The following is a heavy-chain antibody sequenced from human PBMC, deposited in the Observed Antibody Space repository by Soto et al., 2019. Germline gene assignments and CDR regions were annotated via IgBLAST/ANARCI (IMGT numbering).Heavy chain of an antibody. CDR3: ARDCIRIVGASQDAFDI. Sequence: PAASVKVSCKASGYTFTSYYMHWVRQAPGQGLEWMGIINPSGGSTSYAQKFQGRVTMTRDTSTSTVYMELSSLRSEDTAVYYCARDCIRIVGASQDAFDIWGQGTMVTVSS. CDR1: GYTFTSYY. D-gene: IGHD1-26*01. J-gene: IGHJ3*02. CDR2: INPSGGST. V-gene: IGHV1-46*01.